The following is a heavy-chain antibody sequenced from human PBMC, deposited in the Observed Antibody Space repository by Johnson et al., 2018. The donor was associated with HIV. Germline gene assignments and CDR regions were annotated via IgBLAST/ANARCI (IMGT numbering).Heavy chain of an antibody. Sequence: EKLVESGGDLVQPGGSLRLSCAASVITVSSNYMTWVRQAPGKGLEWVSVIYSGGSTYYADSMKGRFTISRDNSKNSLYLQMNSLRAEDTAVYYCASSNVVGYSNYPDAFDMWGQGTMVTVSS. V-gene: IGHV3-66*01. CDR3: ASSNVVGYSNYPDAFDM. CDR2: IYSGGST. J-gene: IGHJ3*02. CDR1: VITVSSNY. D-gene: IGHD6-13*01.